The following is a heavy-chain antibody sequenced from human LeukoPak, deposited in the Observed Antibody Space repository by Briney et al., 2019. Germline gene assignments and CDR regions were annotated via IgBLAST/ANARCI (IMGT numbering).Heavy chain of an antibody. D-gene: IGHD2-2*01. Sequence: GGSLRLSCAASGFTFSSYGMHWVRQAPGQGLEWVAFIRYDGSNKYYADSVKGRFTISRDNSKNTLYLQMNSLRAEDTAVYYCAKDPLGYCSSTSCYYFDYWGQGTLVTVSS. J-gene: IGHJ4*02. CDR1: GFTFSSYG. V-gene: IGHV3-30*02. CDR3: AKDPLGYCSSTSCYYFDY. CDR2: IRYDGSNK.